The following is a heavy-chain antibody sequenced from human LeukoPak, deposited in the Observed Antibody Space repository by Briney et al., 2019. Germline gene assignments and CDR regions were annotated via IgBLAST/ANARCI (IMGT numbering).Heavy chain of an antibody. D-gene: IGHD1-26*01. CDR3: ATLPVGATTLVDY. CDR2: INPNSGDT. CDR1: GYTFTGSY. V-gene: IGHV1-2*06. Sequence: ASVKVSCKASGYTFTGSYINWVRQAPGQGLEWMGRINPNSGDTNVAQKFQGRVTMTRDTSISTAYMELSRLRSDDTAVYYCATLPVGATTLVDYWGQGTLVTVSS. J-gene: IGHJ4*02.